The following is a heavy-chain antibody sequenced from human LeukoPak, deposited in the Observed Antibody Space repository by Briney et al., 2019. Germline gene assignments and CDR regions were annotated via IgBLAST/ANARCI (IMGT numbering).Heavy chain of an antibody. CDR1: GFTFSSYA. D-gene: IGHD3-9*01. Sequence: GGSLRLSCGASGFTFSSYAMSWVRQAPGKGLEWVSAISGSGGSTYYADSVKGRFTISRDNSKNTLYLQMNSLRAEDTAVYYCAKRPVDPRGYYYYMDVWGKGTTVTVSS. CDR2: ISGSGGST. J-gene: IGHJ6*03. V-gene: IGHV3-23*01. CDR3: AKRPVDPRGYYYYMDV.